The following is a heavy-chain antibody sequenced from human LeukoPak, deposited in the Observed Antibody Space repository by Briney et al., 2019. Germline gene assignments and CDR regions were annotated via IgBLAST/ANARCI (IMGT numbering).Heavy chain of an antibody. J-gene: IGHJ4*02. CDR2: ISGSGGST. CDR3: AKGRFGSYSAFDY. D-gene: IGHD1-26*01. CDR1: GFTFSSYA. V-gene: IGHV3-23*01. Sequence: GRSLRLSCAASGFTFSSYAMSWVRQAPGKGLEWVSAISGSGGSTYYADSVKGRFTISRDNSKNTLYLQMNSLRAEDTAVYYCAKGRFGSYSAFDYWGQGTLVTVSS.